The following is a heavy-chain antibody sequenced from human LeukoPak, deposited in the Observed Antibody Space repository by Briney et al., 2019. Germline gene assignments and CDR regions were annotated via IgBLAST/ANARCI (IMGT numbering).Heavy chain of an antibody. CDR2: IYYSGST. J-gene: IGHJ4*02. Sequence: SETLSLTCTVSGGSIGSSSYYWGWIRQPPGKGLEWIGSIYYSGSTYYNPSLKSRVTISVDTSKNQFSLELSSVTAADTAVYYCARDYYDSSGYYYYFDYWGQGTLVTVSS. CDR3: ARDYYDSSGYYYYFDY. CDR1: GGSIGSSSYY. V-gene: IGHV4-39*01. D-gene: IGHD3-22*01.